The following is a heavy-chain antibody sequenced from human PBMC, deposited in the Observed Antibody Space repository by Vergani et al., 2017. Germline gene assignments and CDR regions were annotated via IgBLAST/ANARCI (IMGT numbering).Heavy chain of an antibody. V-gene: IGHV4-38-2*02. CDR1: GYSISSGYY. CDR2: VYQSGTA. CDR3: ARSGSSTSYYYYYMDV. Sequence: QIQLQESGPRQVKPSETLSLSCTVAGYSISSGYYWAWIRQPPRKGLDWVTTVYQSGTAYYNPSLQSRVSTSVDTSKHQFSLKLSSVTAADTAVYYCARSGSSTSYYYYYMDVWGKGTTVTVSS. D-gene: IGHD6-6*01. J-gene: IGHJ6*03.